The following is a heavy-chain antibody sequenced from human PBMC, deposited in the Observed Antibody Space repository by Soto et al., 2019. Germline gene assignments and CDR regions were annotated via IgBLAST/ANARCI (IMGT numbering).Heavy chain of an antibody. J-gene: IGHJ4*02. D-gene: IGHD3-10*01. Sequence: QVQLIESGGGVVQPGRSLRLSCAASGLTFSNYGMHWVRQAPGKGLEWVAVISYDGSNEYYADSVKGRLAISRDHSKNTLSLQMHRLRPEETSLYHCAKPGGPPDYWGQVTLVTVAS. CDR3: AKPGGPPDY. V-gene: IGHV3-30*18. CDR2: ISYDGSNE. CDR1: GLTFSNYG.